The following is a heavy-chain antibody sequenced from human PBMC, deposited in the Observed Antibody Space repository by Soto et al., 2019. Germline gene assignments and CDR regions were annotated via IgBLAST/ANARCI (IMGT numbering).Heavy chain of an antibody. V-gene: IGHV3-49*03. D-gene: IGHD3-16*01. J-gene: IGHJ3*01. CDR1: GFTFADYA. Sequence: EVQLVESGGDLVQPGRSLRLSCTTSGFTFADYAVSWLRQAPGKGLEWVSFIRSKASGGTVEYAASVKGRFTMSRDDSKSIAYLQMNSLKTEDTAVYYCTRDLLGVSAFDVWGKGTMVNVAS. CDR2: IRSKASGGTV. CDR3: TRDLLGVSAFDV.